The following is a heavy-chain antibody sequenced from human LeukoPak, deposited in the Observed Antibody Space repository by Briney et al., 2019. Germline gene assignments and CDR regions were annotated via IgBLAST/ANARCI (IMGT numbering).Heavy chain of an antibody. CDR3: ARHDYRNWFDP. Sequence: GSLRLSCAASGITFSSYSMNWVRQAPGKGLEWIGYIYYSGTTNYNPSLKSRVTISVDTSKNQFSLKLSSVTAADTAVYYCARHDYRNWFDPWGQGTLVTVSS. CDR1: GITFSSYS. D-gene: IGHD4-11*01. V-gene: IGHV4-59*08. J-gene: IGHJ5*02. CDR2: IYYSGTT.